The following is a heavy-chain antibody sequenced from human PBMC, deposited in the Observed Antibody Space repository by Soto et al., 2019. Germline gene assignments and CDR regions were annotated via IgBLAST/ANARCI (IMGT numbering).Heavy chain of an antibody. CDR3: ARYIAAAGMGAFEI. Sequence: QVQLVQSGAEVKKPGSSVKVSCKASGGTFSSYAISWVRQAPGQGLEWMGGIIPIFGTANYAQKFQGRVTITADEATSTAYMELSSLRTEDTAVYYCARYIAAAGMGAFEIWGQGTMVTVSS. V-gene: IGHV1-69*01. CDR2: IIPIFGTA. D-gene: IGHD6-13*01. J-gene: IGHJ3*02. CDR1: GGTFSSYA.